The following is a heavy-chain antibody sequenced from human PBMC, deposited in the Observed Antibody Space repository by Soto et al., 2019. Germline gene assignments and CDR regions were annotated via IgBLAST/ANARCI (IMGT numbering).Heavy chain of an antibody. CDR1: GGSFSGYY. D-gene: IGHD1-26*01. Sequence: SLTCAVYGGSFSGYYWSWIRQPPGKGLEWIGEINHSGSTNHNPSLKSRVTISVDTSKNQFSLQLNSVTPEDTAVYYCARDVELLGHDAFDIWGQGTMVTVSS. CDR2: INHSGST. CDR3: ARDVELLGHDAFDI. V-gene: IGHV4-34*01. J-gene: IGHJ3*02.